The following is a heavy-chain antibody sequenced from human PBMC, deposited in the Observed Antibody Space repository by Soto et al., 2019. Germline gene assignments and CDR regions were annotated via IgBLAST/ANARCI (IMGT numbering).Heavy chain of an antibody. CDR1: GFTFNNYA. D-gene: IGHD3-10*01. Sequence: EVQLLESGGGLVQPGGSLRLSCAASGFTFNNYAMTWVRQAPGKGLEWVSAISGGGDTTSYADSVKGRFTVSRDGSKNTLYLPMRSLRAEDTALYYCAKGRCGSGSLTPRVDFWGQGTLVTVSS. V-gene: IGHV3-23*01. CDR2: ISGGGDTT. CDR3: AKGRCGSGSLTPRVDF. J-gene: IGHJ4*02.